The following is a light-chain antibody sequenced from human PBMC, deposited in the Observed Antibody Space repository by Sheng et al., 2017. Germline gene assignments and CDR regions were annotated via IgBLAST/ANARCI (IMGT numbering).Light chain of an antibody. V-gene: IGKV3-20*01. Sequence: EIVLTQSPDTLSLSPGERATLSCRANHDISKNLVWYQQKPGQTPALLIYAASNRATGIPDRFGGSGSGRDFTLTINRLEPEDFAVYYCQQYGSSPLTFGGGTKVEIK. CDR3: QQYGSSPLT. J-gene: IGKJ4*01. CDR2: AAS. CDR1: HDISKN.